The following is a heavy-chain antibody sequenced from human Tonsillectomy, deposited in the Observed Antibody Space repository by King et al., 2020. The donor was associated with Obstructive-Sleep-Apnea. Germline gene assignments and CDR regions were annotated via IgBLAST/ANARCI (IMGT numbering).Heavy chain of an antibody. Sequence: VQLVESGGGVVQPGRSLRLSCAASGFTFSSYGMHWVRQAPGKGLEWVAVIWYDGSNKYYADSVKGRFTISRDNSKNTLCLQMNSLRAEDTAVYYCARAIAAAVPLYFDYWGQGTLVTVSS. CDR1: GFTFSSYG. D-gene: IGHD6-13*01. V-gene: IGHV3-33*01. CDR3: ARAIAAAVPLYFDY. CDR2: IWYDGSNK. J-gene: IGHJ4*02.